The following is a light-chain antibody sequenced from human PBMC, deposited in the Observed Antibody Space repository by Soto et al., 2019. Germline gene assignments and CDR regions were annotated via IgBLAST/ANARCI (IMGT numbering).Light chain of an antibody. CDR1: SSDVGGYNY. V-gene: IGLV2-14*01. J-gene: IGLJ2*01. CDR2: EVT. CDR3: SSYTSSSTHVV. Sequence: QSVLTQPASVSGSPGKSITISCTGTSSDVGGYNYVSWYQQHSGKAPKLVISEVTNRPSGVSHRFSGSKSGNTASLTISGLQAEDEADYYCSSYTSSSTHVVFGGGTKVTVL.